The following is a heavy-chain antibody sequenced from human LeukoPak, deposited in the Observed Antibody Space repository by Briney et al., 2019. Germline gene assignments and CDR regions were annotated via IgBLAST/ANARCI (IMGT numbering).Heavy chain of an antibody. Sequence: PSETLSLTCAVYGGSFSGYYWSWIRQPPGKGPEWIGEINHSGSTNYNPSLKSRVTISVDTSKNQFSLKLSSVTAADTAVYYCARGVDYDILTGSPRFDYWGQGTLVTVSS. CDR2: INHSGST. D-gene: IGHD3-9*01. CDR3: ARGVDYDILTGSPRFDY. V-gene: IGHV4-34*01. CDR1: GGSFSGYY. J-gene: IGHJ4*02.